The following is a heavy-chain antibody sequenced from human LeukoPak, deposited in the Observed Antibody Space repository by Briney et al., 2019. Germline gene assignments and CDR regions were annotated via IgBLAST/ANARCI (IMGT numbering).Heavy chain of an antibody. CDR3: AKGGNSGWNFVDY. CDR2: ISHDGYHE. V-gene: IGHV3-30*04. CDR1: GFTFSSYA. Sequence: GGSLRLSCAASGFTFSSYAIHWVRQAPGKGLEWVAVISHDGYHEHYADSVKGRSTVSRDNAKNTLFVQMNSLRAEDTAVYYCAKGGNSGWNFVDYWGQGTLVTVSS. J-gene: IGHJ4*02. D-gene: IGHD6-19*01.